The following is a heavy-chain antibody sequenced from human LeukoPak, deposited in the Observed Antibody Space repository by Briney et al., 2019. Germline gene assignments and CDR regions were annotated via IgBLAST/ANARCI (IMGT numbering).Heavy chain of an antibody. CDR2: INHSGST. D-gene: IGHD2-15*01. CDR1: GGSFSGYY. J-gene: IGHJ4*02. V-gene: IGHV4-34*01. Sequence: SETLSLTCAVYGGSFSGYYWSLIRQPPGKGLEWIGEINHSGSTNYNPSLKSRVTISVDTSKNQFSLKLSSVTAADTAVYYCARGSVVVAATRGSYFDYWGQGTLVTVSS. CDR3: ARGSVVVAATRGSYFDY.